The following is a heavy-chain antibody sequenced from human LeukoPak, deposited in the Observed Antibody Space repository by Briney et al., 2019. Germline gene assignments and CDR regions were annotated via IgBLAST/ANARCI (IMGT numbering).Heavy chain of an antibody. V-gene: IGHV1-2*04. CDR2: IYPNSGGT. CDR1: GYTFTGYY. CDR3: ARGGKTTVVTPADY. J-gene: IGHJ4*02. D-gene: IGHD4-23*01. Sequence: GASVKVSCKASGYTFTGYYMHWVRQAPGQGLEWMGWIYPNSGGTNYAQKFQGWVTMTRGTSISSAYMELSRLRSDDTAVYYCARGGKTTVVTPADYWGQGTLVTVSS.